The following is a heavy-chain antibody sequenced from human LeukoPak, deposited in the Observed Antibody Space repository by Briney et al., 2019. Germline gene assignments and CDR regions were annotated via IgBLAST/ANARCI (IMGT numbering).Heavy chain of an antibody. CDR1: GFTFSTYS. CDR3: ARMNYVSSGWGAPFDS. Sequence: GGSLRLSCAASGFTFSTYSMNWVRQAPGKGLEWISYISGSSTTINYADSVKGRFTISRDDAKNSLYLQMNSLRAEDTAVYYCARMNYVSSGWGAPFDSWGQGTLVTVSS. J-gene: IGHJ4*02. V-gene: IGHV3-48*01. CDR2: ISGSSTTI. D-gene: IGHD1-7*01.